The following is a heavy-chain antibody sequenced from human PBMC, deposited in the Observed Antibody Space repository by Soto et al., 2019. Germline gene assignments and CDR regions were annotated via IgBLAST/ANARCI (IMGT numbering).Heavy chain of an antibody. CDR1: GGTFSSYA. CDR2: IIPIFGTA. D-gene: IGHD2-2*01. V-gene: IGHV1-69*13. Sequence: ASVKVSCKASGGTFSSYAISWVRQAPGQGLEWMGGIIPIFGTANYAQKFQGRVTITADESTSTAYMELSSLRSEDTAVYYCARGGGPAAPYYFDYWGQGTLVTVSS. CDR3: ARGGGPAAPYYFDY. J-gene: IGHJ4*02.